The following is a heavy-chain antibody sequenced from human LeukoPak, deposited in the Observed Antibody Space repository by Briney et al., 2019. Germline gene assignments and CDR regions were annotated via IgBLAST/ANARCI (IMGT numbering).Heavy chain of an antibody. D-gene: IGHD5-12*01. J-gene: IGHJ4*02. CDR3: ARAGPSGYDLGY. CDR1: GYTFTSYD. V-gene: IGHV1-8*01. Sequence: ASVKVSCKASGYTFTSYDINWVRQATGQGLEWMGWMNPNSGNTGYAQKFQGRVTMTRNTSISTAYMELSSLRSEDTAVYYCARAGPSGYDLGYWGQGTLVTVSS. CDR2: MNPNSGNT.